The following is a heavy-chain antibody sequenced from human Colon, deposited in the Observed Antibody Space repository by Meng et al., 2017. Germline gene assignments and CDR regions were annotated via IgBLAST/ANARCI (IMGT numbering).Heavy chain of an antibody. CDR2: IYYTGNT. J-gene: IGHJ5*02. D-gene: IGHD4-17*01. CDR3: ARVNGDFDEAWFDP. V-gene: IGHV4-61*03. CDR1: GASVSSDSHY. Sequence: AQLQEAGPGLWRPSGPLSPPCTDSGASVSSDSHYWSWIRQSPGKGLEWIGYIYYTGNTNYNPSLASRVSMSLDTSKNHFSLHLTSVTAADTAIYYCARVNGDFDEAWFDPWGQGTLVTVSS.